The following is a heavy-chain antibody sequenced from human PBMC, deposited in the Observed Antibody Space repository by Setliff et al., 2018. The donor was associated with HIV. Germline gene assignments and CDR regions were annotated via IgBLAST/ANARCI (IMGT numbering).Heavy chain of an antibody. V-gene: IGHV1-46*01. CDR1: GYTFTSYY. Sequence: ASVKVSCKASGYTFTSYYLHWVRQVPGQGFEWMGIINPAGGSPTYTQKFQGRVTMTRDKSASTVSLELRNLRSDDTALYYCARRYYTFLSGYYTDYWGQGTQVTVSS. D-gene: IGHD3-3*01. CDR3: ARRYYTFLSGYYTDY. CDR2: INPAGGSP. J-gene: IGHJ4*02.